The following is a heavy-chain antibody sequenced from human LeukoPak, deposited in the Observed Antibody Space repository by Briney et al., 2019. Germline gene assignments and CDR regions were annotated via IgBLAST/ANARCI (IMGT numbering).Heavy chain of an antibody. D-gene: IGHD3-22*01. V-gene: IGHV3-48*03. Sequence: RTGGSLTLSCAASGFTFSSYEMNWVRQAPGKGLEWVSYISSSGSTIYYADSVKGRFTISRDNAKNSLYLQMNSLRAEDTAVYYCARDGGGGDYDSSGHQGYWGQGTLVTVSS. CDR1: GFTFSSYE. J-gene: IGHJ4*02. CDR2: ISSSGSTI. CDR3: ARDGGGGDYDSSGHQGY.